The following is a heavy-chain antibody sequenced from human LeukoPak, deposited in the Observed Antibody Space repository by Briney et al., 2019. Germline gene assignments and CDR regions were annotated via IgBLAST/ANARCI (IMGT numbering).Heavy chain of an antibody. CDR3: ARSSRDYYDSSGYSFDY. V-gene: IGHV4-34*01. Sequence: SETLSLTCAVYGGSFSDYYWSWLRQPPGKGLEWIGEINHSGDTNYNPSLKSRVTISVDTSKNQFSLKLSSVTAADTAVYYCARSSRDYYDSSGYSFDYWGQGTLVTVSS. D-gene: IGHD3-22*01. CDR2: INHSGDT. J-gene: IGHJ4*02. CDR1: GGSFSDYY.